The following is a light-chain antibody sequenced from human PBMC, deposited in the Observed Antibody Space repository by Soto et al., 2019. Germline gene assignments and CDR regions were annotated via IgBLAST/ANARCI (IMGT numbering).Light chain of an antibody. CDR1: SSNIASNT. Sequence: QSVLTQPPSASGTPGQRVTVSCSGSSSNIASNTVNWYQQLPGTAPKLLIYSNDQRPSGVPDRFSASNSGTSASLAISGLQSEDEADYYCASWDDSMNGHVFGTGTKGTVL. V-gene: IGLV1-44*01. J-gene: IGLJ1*01. CDR3: ASWDDSMNGHV. CDR2: SND.